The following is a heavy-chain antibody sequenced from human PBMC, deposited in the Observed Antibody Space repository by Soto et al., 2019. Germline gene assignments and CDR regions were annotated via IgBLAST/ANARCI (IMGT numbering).Heavy chain of an antibody. Sequence: SVKVSCKASGGTFSSYAISWVRQAPGQGLEWMGGIIPIFGTANYAQKFQGRVTITADESTSTAYMELSSLRSEDTAVYYCARCPWDIVATIDYYYYGMDGWGQGTTVTVSS. D-gene: IGHD5-12*01. CDR2: IIPIFGTA. V-gene: IGHV1-69*13. CDR1: GGTFSSYA. CDR3: ARCPWDIVATIDYYYYGMDG. J-gene: IGHJ6*02.